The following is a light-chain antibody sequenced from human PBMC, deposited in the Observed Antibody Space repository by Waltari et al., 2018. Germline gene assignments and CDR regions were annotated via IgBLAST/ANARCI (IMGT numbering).Light chain of an antibody. CDR3: QAWDSSTVL. V-gene: IGLV3-1*01. CDR2: QDT. J-gene: IGLJ3*02. Sequence: SFELTQPSSVSVSPGQTASITCSGDHLGDRFVSWYHQKAGQSPMLVIYQDTKRPSGIPQRFFGSNSRNTATLTISGTQAMDEAVYYCQAWDSSTVLFGGGTKLTVL. CDR1: HLGDRF.